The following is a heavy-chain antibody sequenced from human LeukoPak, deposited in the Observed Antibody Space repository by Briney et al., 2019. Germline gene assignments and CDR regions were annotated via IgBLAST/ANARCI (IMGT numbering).Heavy chain of an antibody. J-gene: IGHJ4*02. CDR3: ARVGSGSFDY. Sequence: SETLSLTCAVYGGSFSDFFWTWIRQPPGKGLEWIGEINHSGSTKYNPSLESRVTISVDTSKNQFSLKLTSVTAADTAVYYCARVGSGSFDYWGQGTLVTVSS. CDR2: INHSGST. V-gene: IGHV4-34*01. CDR1: GGSFSDFF. D-gene: IGHD3-10*01.